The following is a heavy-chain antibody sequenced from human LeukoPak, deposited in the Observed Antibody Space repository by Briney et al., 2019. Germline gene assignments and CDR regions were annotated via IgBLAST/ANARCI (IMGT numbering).Heavy chain of an antibody. D-gene: IGHD3-10*01. Sequence: SETLSLTCAVYGGSFSGYYWSWIRQRPGKGLEWIGEINHSGSTNYNPSLKSRVTISVDTSKNQFSLKLSSVTAADTAVYYCAITMVRGVITLDYWGQGTLVTVSS. J-gene: IGHJ4*02. CDR1: GGSFSGYY. V-gene: IGHV4-34*01. CDR3: AITMVRGVITLDY. CDR2: INHSGST.